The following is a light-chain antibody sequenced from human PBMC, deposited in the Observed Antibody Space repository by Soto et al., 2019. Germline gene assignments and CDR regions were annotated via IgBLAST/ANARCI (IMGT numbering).Light chain of an antibody. CDR3: QQRTDWPPLFT. J-gene: IGKJ3*01. CDR1: QSVSSY. Sequence: EIVLSQSPAILSLSPGERATLSCRASQSVSSYLAWYQQKPGQAPRLLIYDASSRATGIPTRFSGSGSGTDFTLTISSLEPEDFAVYYCQQRTDWPPLFTFGPGTKVEIK. V-gene: IGKV3-11*01. CDR2: DAS.